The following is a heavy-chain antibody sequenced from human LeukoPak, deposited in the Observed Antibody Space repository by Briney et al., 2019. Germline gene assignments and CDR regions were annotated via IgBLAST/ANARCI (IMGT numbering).Heavy chain of an antibody. CDR1: GGSISSGGYY. CDR3: ARSYDLWSEYYGTFDI. V-gene: IGHV4-30-2*01. D-gene: IGHD3-3*01. CDR2: IYHSGST. Sequence: SQTLSLTCTVSGGSISSGGYYWTWIRQPPGKGLEWIGYIYHSGSTYYNPSLKSRVTISIDRSKNQFSLKVSSVTAADTAVYYCARSYDLWSEYYGTFDIWGQGTMVIVS. J-gene: IGHJ3*02.